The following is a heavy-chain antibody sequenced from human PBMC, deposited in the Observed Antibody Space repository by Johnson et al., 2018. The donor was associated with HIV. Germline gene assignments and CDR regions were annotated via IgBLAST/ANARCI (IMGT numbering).Heavy chain of an antibody. D-gene: IGHD3-10*01. V-gene: IGHV3-30*04. CDR3: AKAPYGSGIRPGAFDI. J-gene: IGHJ3*02. Sequence: QVQLVESGGGVVQPGRSLRLSCAASGFTFSSYAMHWVRQAPGKGLEWVAVLSYAGTNEYYADSVKGRFTISRDNSKNTLYLQMNSLRPEDTAVYYCAKAPYGSGIRPGAFDIWGQGTMVTVSS. CDR2: LSYAGTNE. CDR1: GFTFSSYA.